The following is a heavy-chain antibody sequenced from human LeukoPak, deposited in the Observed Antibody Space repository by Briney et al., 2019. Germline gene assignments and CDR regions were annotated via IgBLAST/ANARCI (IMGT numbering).Heavy chain of an antibody. CDR2: IYYSGST. D-gene: IGHD2-2*01. V-gene: IGHV4-39*07. Sequence: SETLSLTCTVSGGSISSYHWSWIRQPPGNGLEWIGSIYYSGSTYYNPSLKSRVTISVDTSKNQFSLKLSPVTAADTAVYYCARDYIPAASHYYYMDVWGKGTTVTVSS. CDR1: GGSISSYH. CDR3: ARDYIPAASHYYYMDV. J-gene: IGHJ6*03.